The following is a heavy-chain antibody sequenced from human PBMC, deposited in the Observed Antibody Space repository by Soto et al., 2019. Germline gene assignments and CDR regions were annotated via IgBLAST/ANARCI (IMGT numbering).Heavy chain of an antibody. J-gene: IGHJ4*02. CDR1: VGTFSRYA. Sequence: QVQLVQSGAEVKKPGSSVKVSCKASVGTFSRYAISWVRQAPGQGLEWMGGIIPIFGTANYAQKFEGRVTITADESTSTAYMELSSLRSEDTAVYYCARDTLGYCTNGVCYRLDYWGQGTLVTVSS. CDR3: ARDTLGYCTNGVCYRLDY. CDR2: IIPIFGTA. D-gene: IGHD2-8*01. V-gene: IGHV1-69*01.